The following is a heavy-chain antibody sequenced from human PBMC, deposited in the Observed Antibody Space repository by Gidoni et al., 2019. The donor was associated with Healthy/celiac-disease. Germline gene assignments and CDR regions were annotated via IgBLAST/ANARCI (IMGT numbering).Heavy chain of an antibody. Sequence: EVQLVASGGGLVQPGRSLRLSCAASGFTFDDYARHWVRQAPGKGLEWVSGISWNSGSIGYADSVKGRFTISRDNAKNSLYLQMNSLRAEDTALYYCAKAPGLGMATMTHWGQGTLVTVSS. D-gene: IGHD5-12*01. CDR3: AKAPGLGMATMTH. CDR2: ISWNSGSI. J-gene: IGHJ4*02. V-gene: IGHV3-9*01. CDR1: GFTFDDYA.